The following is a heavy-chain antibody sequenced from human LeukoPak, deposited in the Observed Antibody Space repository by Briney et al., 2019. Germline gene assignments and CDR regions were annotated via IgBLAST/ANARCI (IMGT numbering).Heavy chain of an antibody. CDR2: IIPIFGTA. D-gene: IGHD3-3*01. V-gene: IGHV1-69*13. J-gene: IGHJ5*02. CDR1: GGTFSSYA. CDR3: ARDSGFWGALNWFDP. Sequence: APVKVSCKASGGTFSSYAISWVRQAPGQGLGWMGGIIPIFGTANYAQKFQGRVTITADESTSTAYMELSSLRSEDTAVYYCARDSGFWGALNWFDPWGQGTLVTVSS.